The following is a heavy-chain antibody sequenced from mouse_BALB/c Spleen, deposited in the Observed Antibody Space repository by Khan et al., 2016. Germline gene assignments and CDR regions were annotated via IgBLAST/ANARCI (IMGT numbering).Heavy chain of an antibody. CDR2: INPKNGIT. J-gene: IGHJ4*01. CDR3: ARDAGRY. V-gene: IGHV1-18*01. Sequence: VQLKQSGPELVKPGASVKISCKTSGYTFTEYTLHWVKQSHGKSLEWIGVINPKNGITSYNQKLKGKATLTVDKSSSTAYMEFRSLTSEDSAVYYCARDAGRYWGQGTSVTVSS. CDR1: GYTFTEYT. D-gene: IGHD3-3*01.